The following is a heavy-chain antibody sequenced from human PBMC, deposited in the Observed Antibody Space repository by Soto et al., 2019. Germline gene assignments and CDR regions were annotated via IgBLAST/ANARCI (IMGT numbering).Heavy chain of an antibody. CDR1: GGSIGSYY. Sequence: SETLSLTCTVSGGSIGSYYWSWIRQPPGKGLEWIGYIYYSGSTNYNPSLKSRVTISVDTSKNQFSLKLSSVTAADTAVYYCAIEDVVRAFDIWGQGTMVTVSS. CDR3: AIEDVVRAFDI. J-gene: IGHJ3*02. D-gene: IGHD2-21*01. V-gene: IGHV4-59*01. CDR2: IYYSGST.